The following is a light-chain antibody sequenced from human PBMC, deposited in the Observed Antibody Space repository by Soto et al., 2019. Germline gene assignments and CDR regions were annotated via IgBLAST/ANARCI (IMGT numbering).Light chain of an antibody. CDR1: NIGSTV. J-gene: IGLJ3*02. CDR2: DDT. CDR3: QVWDSATDHWV. V-gene: IGLV3-21*02. Sequence: SYELTQPPSVSVAPGQTARITCGGDNIGSTVVHWYQQRPGQAPMLVVYDDTDRPSGIPERFSGSNSGNTATLTISRVEACNEADYYCQVWDSATDHWVFGGGTKLTVL.